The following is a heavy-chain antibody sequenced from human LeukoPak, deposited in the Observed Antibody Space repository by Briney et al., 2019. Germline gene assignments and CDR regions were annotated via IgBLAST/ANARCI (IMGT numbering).Heavy chain of an antibody. Sequence: GGSPRLSCAASGFTFSSYAMNWVRQAPGKGLEWVSGITGGGSNTYYTDSVKGRFTISRDNSKNTLYLQVNSLRAEDTAVYYCVKVGRTTADWGQGTLVTVSS. CDR3: VKVGRTTAD. CDR1: GFTFSSYA. V-gene: IGHV3-23*01. CDR2: ITGGGSNT. D-gene: IGHD4-17*01. J-gene: IGHJ4*02.